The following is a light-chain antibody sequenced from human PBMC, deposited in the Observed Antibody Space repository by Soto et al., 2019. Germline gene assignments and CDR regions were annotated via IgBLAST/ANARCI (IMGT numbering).Light chain of an antibody. Sequence: SSELTQPASVSGSPGQTVSITCGGFNIGNKSVHWYQQKPGQAPVLVVYEDSDRPSGIPERFSGSNSGNTATLTISRVEAGAEAEYYYRMSDRVRQAYVLGHGRKVTVL. V-gene: IGLV3-21*02. CDR1: NIGNKS. J-gene: IGLJ1*01. CDR2: EDS. CDR3: RMSDRVRQAYV.